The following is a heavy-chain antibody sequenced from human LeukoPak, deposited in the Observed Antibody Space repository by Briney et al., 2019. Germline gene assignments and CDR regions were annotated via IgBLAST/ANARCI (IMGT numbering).Heavy chain of an antibody. J-gene: IGHJ4*02. D-gene: IGHD1-1*01. CDR3: ASLDKGNDVVFDY. CDR1: GYTFTSYD. Sequence: GASVKVSCKASGYTFTSYDINWVRQAPGQGLEWMGWINPNSGRTSYARNFQGRVIMTRDTSISTAYMELSRLRSDDTAVYYCASLDKGNDVVFDYWGQGTLVTVSS. CDR2: INPNSGRT. V-gene: IGHV1-2*02.